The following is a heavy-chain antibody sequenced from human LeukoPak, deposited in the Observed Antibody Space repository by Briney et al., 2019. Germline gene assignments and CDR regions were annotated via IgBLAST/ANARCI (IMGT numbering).Heavy chain of an antibody. V-gene: IGHV4-39*01. D-gene: IGHD1-26*01. CDR3: ARHNGGGVGSYVAPGPPDYFDY. CDR1: GDITHY. CDR2: IYFSGSA. J-gene: IGHJ4*02. Sequence: SETLSLTCSVSGDITHYWGWIRQPPGKGLECIGSIYFSGSAYYNPSLRSRVTISLDTSKKQLSLKLNSVTAADTAIYYCARHNGGGVGSYVAPGPPDYFDYWGQGILVTVSS.